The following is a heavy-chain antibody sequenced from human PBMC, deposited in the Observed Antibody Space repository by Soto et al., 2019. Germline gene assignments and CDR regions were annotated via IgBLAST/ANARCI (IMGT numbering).Heavy chain of an antibody. D-gene: IGHD6-13*01. CDR3: ARGIIGDSISPLEIWYFDL. CDR2: IIPIFGTA. CDR1: GGTFSSYA. V-gene: IGHV1-69*01. Sequence: QVQLVQSGAEVKKPGSSVKVSCKASGGTFSSYAISWVRQAPGQGLEWMGGIIPIFGTANYAQKFQGRVTITADESTSTAYMELSSLRSEETAVYYCARGIIGDSISPLEIWYFDLCGLGTLVTVSS. J-gene: IGHJ2*01.